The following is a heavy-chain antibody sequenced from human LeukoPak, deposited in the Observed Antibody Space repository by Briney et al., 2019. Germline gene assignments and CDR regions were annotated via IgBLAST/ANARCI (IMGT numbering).Heavy chain of an antibody. CDR1: GGSISSYY. CDR3: ATLSIMIMCGGVSAWFDP. V-gene: IGHV4-59*12. J-gene: IGHJ5*02. CDR2: IYYSGST. Sequence: SETLSLTCTVSGGSISSYYWSWIRQPPGKGLERIGYIYYSGSTNYNPSLKSRVTISVDRSKNQFSLKLSSVTAADTAVYYCATLSIMIMCGGVSAWFDPWGQGTLVTVSS. D-gene: IGHD3-16*01.